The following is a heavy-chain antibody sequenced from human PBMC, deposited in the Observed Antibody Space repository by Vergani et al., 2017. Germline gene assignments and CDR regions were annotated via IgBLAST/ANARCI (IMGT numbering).Heavy chain of an antibody. V-gene: IGHV1-2*02. CDR1: GYTFTGYY. D-gene: IGHD3-22*01. J-gene: IGHJ4*02. Sequence: QVQLVQSGAEVKKPGASVKVSCKASGYTFTGYYMHWVRQAPGQGLEWMGWINPNSGGTNYAQKFQGRVTMTRDTSISTAYMGLSRLRSDDTAVYYCARVFDYYDSSGYYGLKLGYWGQGTLVTVSS. CDR3: ARVFDYYDSSGYYGLKLGY. CDR2: INPNSGGT.